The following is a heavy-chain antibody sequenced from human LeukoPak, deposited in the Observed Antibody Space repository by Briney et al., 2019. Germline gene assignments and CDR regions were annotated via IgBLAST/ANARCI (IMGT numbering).Heavy chain of an antibody. J-gene: IGHJ6*03. CDR1: GFTFSSYA. D-gene: IGHD6-13*01. V-gene: IGHV3-20*04. CDR3: ATSTGYSRKNYYMDV. CDR2: INWNGGST. Sequence: PGGSLRLSCAASGFTFSSYAMSWVRQAPGKGLEWVSGINWNGGSTGYADSVKGRFTISRDNAKNSLYLQMNSLRAEDTALYYCATSTGYSRKNYYMDVWGKGTTVTVSS.